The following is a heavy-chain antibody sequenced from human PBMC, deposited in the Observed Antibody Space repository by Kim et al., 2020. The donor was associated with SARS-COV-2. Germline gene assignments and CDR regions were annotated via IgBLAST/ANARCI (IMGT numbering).Heavy chain of an antibody. Sequence: SETLSLICTVSGGSISYYYWTWIRQPPGKGLEWIGYVFDSGSTNYNPSLKSRVTISLGTSKKQFSLQLTSVTAADTAVYYCERGKYYYDGSGNPRFWYFDLWGRGTLITVSS. D-gene: IGHD3-22*01. J-gene: IGHJ2*01. CDR3: ERGKYYYDGSGNPRFWYFDL. CDR1: GGSISYYY. CDR2: VFDSGST. V-gene: IGHV4-59*01.